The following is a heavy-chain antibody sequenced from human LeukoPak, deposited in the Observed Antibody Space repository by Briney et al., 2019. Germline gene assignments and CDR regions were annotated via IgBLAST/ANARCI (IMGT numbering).Heavy chain of an antibody. CDR2: INHSGST. D-gene: IGHD1-7*01. J-gene: IGHJ4*02. CDR3: ARGRYNWNYVPYYFDY. Sequence: PSETLSLTCAVYGGSFSGYYWSWIRQPPGKGLEWIGEINHSGSTNYNPSLKSRVTVSVDTSKNQFSLKLSSVTAADTAVYYCARGRYNWNYVPYYFDYWGGGTLVTVSS. CDR1: GGSFSGYY. V-gene: IGHV4-34*01.